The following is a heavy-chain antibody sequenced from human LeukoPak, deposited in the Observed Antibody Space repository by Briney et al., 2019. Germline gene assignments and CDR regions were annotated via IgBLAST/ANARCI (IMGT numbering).Heavy chain of an antibody. V-gene: IGHV1-18*01. J-gene: IGHJ6*03. CDR1: GYTFTSYG. D-gene: IGHD3-10*01. Sequence: ASVKVSCKASGYTFTSYGISWVRQAPGQGLEWMGWISAFSGNTNYAQKLQGRVTMTTDTSTSTAYMELRSLRSDDTAVYYCAREILIYHSWFGSVYYYYMDVWGKGTTVTVSS. CDR3: AREILIYHSWFGSVYYYYMDV. CDR2: ISAFSGNT.